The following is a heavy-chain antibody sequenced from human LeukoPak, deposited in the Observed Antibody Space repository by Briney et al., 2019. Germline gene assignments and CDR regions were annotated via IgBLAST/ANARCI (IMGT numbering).Heavy chain of an antibody. CDR1: GFTFDDYG. Sequence: GGSLRLSCAASGFTFDDYGMSWVRQAPGKGLEWVAVIWFDGSKTYHADSVKGRFTISRDNSKNTLYLQMNSLRAEDTAVYYCARARGYDGSDYYYGFFDYWGQGTLVTVSS. J-gene: IGHJ4*02. V-gene: IGHV3-33*08. D-gene: IGHD3-22*01. CDR3: ARARGYDGSDYYYGFFDY. CDR2: IWFDGSKT.